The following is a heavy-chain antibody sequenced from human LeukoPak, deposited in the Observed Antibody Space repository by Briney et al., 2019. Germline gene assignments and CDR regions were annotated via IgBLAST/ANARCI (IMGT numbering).Heavy chain of an antibody. J-gene: IGHJ2*01. D-gene: IGHD6-19*01. CDR2: IYYSGRT. CDR1: GGSISGYY. Sequence: SSETLSLTCTVYGGSISGYYWSWIRQPPGKGLEWIGYIYYSGRTNYTPSLKSRVTISVDTSKIQFSLKLTSVTAADTAVYYCARDGSGWHWYFDLWGRGTLVTVSS. CDR3: ARDGSGWHWYFDL. V-gene: IGHV4-59*01.